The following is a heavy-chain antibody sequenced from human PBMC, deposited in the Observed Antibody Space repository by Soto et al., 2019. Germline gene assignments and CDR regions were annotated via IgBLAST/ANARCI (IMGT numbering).Heavy chain of an antibody. CDR2: ISYSGST. J-gene: IGHJ6*02. CDR3: GRDAVTKRDFYYYGMDG. Sequence: SETLSLTCTVSGGSIKNSGYYWSWIRQHPEKGLEWIGYISYSGSTDYAPSLKSRVTMSVDTSKNQFFLNLTSVTAADTAVYYCGRDAVTKRDFYYYGMDGWGRATTVTVAS. D-gene: IGHD4-4*01. V-gene: IGHV4-31*03. CDR1: GGSIKNSGYY.